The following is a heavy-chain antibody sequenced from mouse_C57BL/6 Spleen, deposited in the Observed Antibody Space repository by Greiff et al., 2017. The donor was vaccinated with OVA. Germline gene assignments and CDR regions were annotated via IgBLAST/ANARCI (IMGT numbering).Heavy chain of an antibody. CDR2: INPNNGGT. CDR1: GYTFTDYY. D-gene: IGHD2-5*01. J-gene: IGHJ1*03. CDR3: ARGYYSNSYWYFDV. V-gene: IGHV1-26*01. Sequence: VQLQQSGPELVKPGASVKISCKASGYTFTDYYMNWVKQSHGKSLEWIGDINPNNGGTSYNQKFKGKATLTVDKSSSTAYMELRSLTSEDSAVYYCARGYYSNSYWYFDVWGTGTTVTVSS.